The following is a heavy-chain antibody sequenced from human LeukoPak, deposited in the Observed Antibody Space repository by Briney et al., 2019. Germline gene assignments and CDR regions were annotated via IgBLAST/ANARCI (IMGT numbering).Heavy chain of an antibody. CDR3: VSFYETY. CDR2: INSDGSWT. V-gene: IGHV3-74*01. CDR1: GNYW. Sequence: GGSLRLSCAASGNYWMHWVRQAPGKRLVCVSHINSDGSWTSYADSVKGRFTISKDNAKNTVYLQMNNLRAEDTAVYYCVSFYETYWGRGTLVTVSS. J-gene: IGHJ4*02. D-gene: IGHD2-2*01.